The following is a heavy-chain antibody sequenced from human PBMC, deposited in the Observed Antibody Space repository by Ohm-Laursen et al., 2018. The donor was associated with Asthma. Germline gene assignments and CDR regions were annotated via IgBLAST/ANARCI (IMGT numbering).Heavy chain of an antibody. V-gene: IGHV1-3*01. J-gene: IGHJ6*02. Sequence: ASVKVSCKASGYTFTNYAIHWVRQAPGQRLQWMGWINAGTGKTQYSQRFQGRVSISRDPSASTAYMELSSLRSEDTAVYYCARVGSAAAYSTMDVWGQGTTVTVSS. D-gene: IGHD6-13*01. CDR3: ARVGSAAAYSTMDV. CDR2: INAGTGKT. CDR1: GYTFTNYA.